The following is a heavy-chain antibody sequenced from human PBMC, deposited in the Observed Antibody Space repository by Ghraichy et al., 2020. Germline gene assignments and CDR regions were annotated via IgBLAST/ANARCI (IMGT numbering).Heavy chain of an antibody. CDR1: GFTFTSYH. Sequence: GGSLILSCAAPGFTFTSYHMTWVRQAPGKRLEWVSSIASNVGTTYYAGSVKGRFTISRDNSKNTLYLQMNSLRAEDTALYYCASSKLFATILDFWGQGTLVTVSS. J-gene: IGHJ4*02. CDR3: ASSKLFATILDF. CDR2: IASNVGTT. V-gene: IGHV3-23*01. D-gene: IGHD1-26*01.